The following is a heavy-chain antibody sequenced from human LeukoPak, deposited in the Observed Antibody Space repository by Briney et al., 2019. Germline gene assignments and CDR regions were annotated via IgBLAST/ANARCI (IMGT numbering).Heavy chain of an antibody. CDR1: GGSISSYY. V-gene: IGHV4-59*01. Sequence: SETLSLTCTVSGGSISSYYWSWIRQPPGKGLEWIGYIYYSGSTNYNPSLKSRVTISVDTSKNQLSLKLSSVTAADTAVYYCARVMATISGRDWFDRWGQGTLVTVSS. CDR3: ARVMATISGRDWFDR. D-gene: IGHD5-24*01. CDR2: IYYSGST. J-gene: IGHJ5*02.